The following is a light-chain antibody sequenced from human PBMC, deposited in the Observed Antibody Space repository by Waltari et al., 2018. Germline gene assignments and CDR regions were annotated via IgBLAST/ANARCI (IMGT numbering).Light chain of an antibody. CDR2: EVH. V-gene: IGLV2-23*02. Sequence: QSALTQPASVSGSPGQSITISCTGTSADVGGYNLLSWYHPSSGKAPKLIIYEVHKRPSGVSNRFAASRSGNTASLTISGLQSEDEANYYCCSYAGTTNWVFGGGTKLTVL. J-gene: IGLJ3*02. CDR3: CSYAGTTNWV. CDR1: SADVGGYNL.